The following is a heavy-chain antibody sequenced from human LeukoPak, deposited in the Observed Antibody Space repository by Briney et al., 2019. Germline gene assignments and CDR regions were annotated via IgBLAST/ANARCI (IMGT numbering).Heavy chain of an antibody. CDR3: AKGSGKQWLVLYPLDY. CDR2: ISGGGGST. D-gene: IGHD6-19*01. CDR1: GFTFSSYA. V-gene: IGHV3-23*01. J-gene: IGHJ4*02. Sequence: GGSLRLSCAASGFTFSSYAMSWVRQAPGKGLEWVSAISGGGGSTYYADSVKGRFTISRDNSKNTLYLQMNSLRAEDTAVYYCAKGSGKQWLVLYPLDYWGQGTLVTVSS.